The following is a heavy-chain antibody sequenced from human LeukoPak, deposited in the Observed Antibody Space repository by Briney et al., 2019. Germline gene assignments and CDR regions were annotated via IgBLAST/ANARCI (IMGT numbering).Heavy chain of an antibody. CDR2: FYSSGTP. Sequence: KPSETLSLTCSVSGGSIRTSSYYWGWIRQPPGKGLEWIGNFYSSGTPYYNPSLKSRVTISGDSSKNQISLHLTSVTAADTAVYYCARTGSPWLVRGDNWFDPWGQGTLVIVSS. J-gene: IGHJ5*02. D-gene: IGHD6-19*01. CDR1: GGSIRTSSYY. CDR3: ARTGSPWLVRGDNWFDP. V-gene: IGHV4-39*07.